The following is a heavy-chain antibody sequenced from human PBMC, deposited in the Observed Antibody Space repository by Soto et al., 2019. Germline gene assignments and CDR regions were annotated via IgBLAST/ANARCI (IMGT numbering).Heavy chain of an antibody. J-gene: IGHJ2*01. CDR3: ARDSLIIISYWSFDL. Sequence: EVHLVESGGGLVKPGGSLRLSCAASGFNFSNNNMNWVRQAPGKGLEWVSSISGSSGYISYADSVKGRFTISRDNAKNSLYLQMNSLRVGDTAVYYCARDSLIIISYWSFDLWGRGTLVTVSS. D-gene: IGHD3-9*01. V-gene: IGHV3-21*01. CDR1: GFNFSNNN. CDR2: ISGSSGYI.